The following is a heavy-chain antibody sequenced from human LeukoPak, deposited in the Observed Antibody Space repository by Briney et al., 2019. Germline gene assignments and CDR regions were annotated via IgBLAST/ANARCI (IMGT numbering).Heavy chain of an antibody. D-gene: IGHD6-19*01. V-gene: IGHV3-7*03. CDR1: GFTFSSYW. J-gene: IGHJ4*02. CDR2: IKQDGSEK. Sequence: GGSLRLSCAASGFTFSSYWMSWVRQAPGKGLEWVANIKQDGSEKYYVDSVKGRFTISRDNAKNSLYLQMNSLRAEDTALYYCAKAGSGWPTLFDYWGQGTLVTVSS. CDR3: AKAGSGWPTLFDY.